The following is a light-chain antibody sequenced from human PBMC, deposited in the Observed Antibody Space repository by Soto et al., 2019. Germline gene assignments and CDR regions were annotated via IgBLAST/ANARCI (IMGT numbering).Light chain of an antibody. CDR1: QSVRTY. CDR3: QQYNSSPIS. Sequence: EIVLTQSPVTLSLSPGERATLSCRASQSVRTYLAWYQVKPGQAPRLLIYDASRRASGVPARFSGSGSGTDFTLTISSLQAEDVAAYYCQQYNSSPISFGQGTRLEIK. V-gene: IGKV3D-15*01. CDR2: DAS. J-gene: IGKJ5*01.